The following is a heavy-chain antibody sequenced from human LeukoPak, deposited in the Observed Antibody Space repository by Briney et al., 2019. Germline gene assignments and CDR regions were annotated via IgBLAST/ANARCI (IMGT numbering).Heavy chain of an antibody. Sequence: PGGSLRLSCAASGFTYSISAMSWVRQAPGKGLEWVATISGNSITTYYADSLRGRFTISRDASKNTLYLQMDSLRVEDTALYFCARWQQYIYGFFDPWGQGTLVTVSS. CDR2: ISGNSITT. CDR3: ARWQQYIYGFFDP. V-gene: IGHV3-23*01. D-gene: IGHD5-18*01. J-gene: IGHJ5*02. CDR1: GFTYSISA.